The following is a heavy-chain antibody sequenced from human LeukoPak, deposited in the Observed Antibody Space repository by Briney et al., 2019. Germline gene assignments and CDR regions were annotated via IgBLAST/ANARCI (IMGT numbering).Heavy chain of an antibody. CDR1: GFTVSSNY. V-gene: IGHV3-53*01. CDR2: IYSGGST. D-gene: IGHD6-13*01. Sequence: PGGSLRLSCAASGFTVSSNYMSWVRQAPGKGLEGVSVIYSGGSTYYADSVKGRFTISRDNSKNTLYLQMNSLRAEDTAVYYCARAAAGPPVDYWGQGTLVTVSS. J-gene: IGHJ4*02. CDR3: ARAAAGPPVDY.